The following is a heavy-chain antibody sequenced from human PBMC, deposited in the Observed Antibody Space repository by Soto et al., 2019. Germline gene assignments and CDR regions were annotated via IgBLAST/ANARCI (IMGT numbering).Heavy chain of an antibody. V-gene: IGHV4-61*01. Sequence: PSETLSLTCSVSGGSVSSPSYYWSWIRQPPGKGLEWLGYIYYSGSTNYNPSLKSRLTISIDTAKKQFSLKLRSVTAADTAVYYCERTIQKLAVISAFDYWGQGTLVTVYS. J-gene: IGHJ4*02. CDR2: IYYSGST. CDR1: GGSVSSPSYY. CDR3: ERTIQKLAVISAFDY. D-gene: IGHD3-22*01.